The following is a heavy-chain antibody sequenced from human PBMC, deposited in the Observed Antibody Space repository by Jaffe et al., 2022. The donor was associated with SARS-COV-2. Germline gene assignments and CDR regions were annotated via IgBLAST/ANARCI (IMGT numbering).Heavy chain of an antibody. V-gene: IGHV3-7*01. CDR3: ARDQRGYSSSWFA. J-gene: IGHJ4*02. CDR2: MNQDGSER. CDR1: GFTFSNYW. Sequence: EVQLVESGGGLVQPGGSLRLSCVASGFTFSNYWMSWVRQAPGKGLEWVANMNQDGSERYYVDSVKGRFTVSRDNARNSLYLQMNSLRAEDTAVYYCARDQRGYSSSWFARGQGTLVTVSS. D-gene: IGHD6-13*01.